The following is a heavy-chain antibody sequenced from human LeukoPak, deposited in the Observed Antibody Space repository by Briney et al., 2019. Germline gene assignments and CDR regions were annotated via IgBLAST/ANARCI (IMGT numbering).Heavy chain of an antibody. D-gene: IGHD3-10*01. CDR3: ARDRDYGSGSYDY. Sequence: DSVKGRFTISRDNAKNSLYLQMNSLRAEDTAVYYCARDRDYGSGSYDYWGQGTLVTVSS. J-gene: IGHJ4*02. V-gene: IGHV3-7*03.